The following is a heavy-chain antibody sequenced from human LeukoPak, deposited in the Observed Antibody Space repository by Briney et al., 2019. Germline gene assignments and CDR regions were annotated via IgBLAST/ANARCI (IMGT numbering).Heavy chain of an antibody. CDR2: ISYDGGNK. CDR1: GFTFSSYA. V-gene: IGHV3-30-3*01. D-gene: IGHD6-6*01. CDR3: ARDPSSSSSRLVGYYYGMDV. Sequence: GGSLRLSCAASGFTFSSYAMHWVRQAPGKGLEWVAVISYDGGNKYYADSVKGRFTISRDNSKNTLYLQMNSLRAEDTAVYYCARDPSSSSSRLVGYYYGMDVWGQGTTVTVSS. J-gene: IGHJ6*02.